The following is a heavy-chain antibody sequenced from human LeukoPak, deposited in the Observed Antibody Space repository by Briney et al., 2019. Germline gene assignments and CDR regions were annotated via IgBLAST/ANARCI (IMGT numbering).Heavy chain of an antibody. CDR2: IYYSGST. V-gene: IGHV4-61*01. J-gene: IGHJ5*02. CDR1: GGSVSSGSYY. Sequence: KPSETLSLTCTVSGGSVSSGSYYWSWIRQPPGKGLEWIGYIYYSGSTNYNPSLKSRVTISVDTSKNQFSLKLSSVTAADTAVYYCARRTYYYDSSGYYRWFDPWGQGTLVTVSS. D-gene: IGHD3-22*01. CDR3: ARRTYYYDSSGYYRWFDP.